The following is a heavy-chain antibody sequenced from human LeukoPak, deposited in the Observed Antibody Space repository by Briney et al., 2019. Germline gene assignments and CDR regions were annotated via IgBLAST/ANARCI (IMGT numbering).Heavy chain of an antibody. D-gene: IGHD4-11*01. CDR1: GYGFGSYW. J-gene: IGHJ4*02. CDR3: ARHVRTTGFYDY. CDR2: ISPGGSDT. Sequence: GESLKISCRGSGYGFGSYWIAWVRQRPGQGLEWMGIISPGGSDTRYSPSFQGQVTISADRSISTAYLHWSSLKASDTAMYYCARHVRTTGFYDYWGQGTLLTVSS. V-gene: IGHV5-51*01.